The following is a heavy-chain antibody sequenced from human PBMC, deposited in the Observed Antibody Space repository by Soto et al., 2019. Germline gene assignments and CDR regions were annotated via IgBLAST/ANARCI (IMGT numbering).Heavy chain of an antibody. D-gene: IGHD2-2*01. CDR3: AGQSVPAAIYYYGMDV. CDR1: GGSISSYY. CDR2: IYYSGST. Sequence: QVQLQESGPGLVKPSETLSLTCTVSGGSISSYYWSWIRQPPGKGLEWIGYIYYSGSTNYNPSLKSRVTISVDTPKNQFALTLSSVTAADTAVYYCAGQSVPAAIYYYGMDVWGQGTTVTVSS. J-gene: IGHJ6*02. V-gene: IGHV4-59*08.